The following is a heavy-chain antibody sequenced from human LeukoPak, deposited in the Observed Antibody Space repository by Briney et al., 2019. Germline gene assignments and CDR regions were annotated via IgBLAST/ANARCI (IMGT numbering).Heavy chain of an antibody. Sequence: GGSLRLSCAASGFTFSSYNMNWVRQAPGKGLEWVSSISSSSSYIYYADSVKGRFTISRDNAKNSLYLQMNSLRAEDTAVYYCARVTLYDESALHYRGHGALVTVSS. J-gene: IGHJ4*01. CDR1: GFTFSSYN. CDR3: ARVTLYDESALHY. D-gene: IGHD5/OR15-5a*01. V-gene: IGHV3-21*01. CDR2: ISSSSSYI.